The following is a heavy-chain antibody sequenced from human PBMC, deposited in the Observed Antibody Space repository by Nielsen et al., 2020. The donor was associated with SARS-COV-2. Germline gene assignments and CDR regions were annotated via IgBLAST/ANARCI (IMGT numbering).Heavy chain of an antibody. CDR3: ATGDSYGYPGWFDP. CDR1: GGSISSSNW. D-gene: IGHD5-18*01. V-gene: IGHV4-39*01. Sequence: SETLSLTCAVSGGSISSSNWWSWVRQPPGKGLEWIGSIYYSGSTYYNPSLKSRVTISVDTSKNQFSLKLSSVTAADTAVYYCATGDSYGYPGWFDPWGQGTLVTVSS. J-gene: IGHJ5*02. CDR2: IYYSGST.